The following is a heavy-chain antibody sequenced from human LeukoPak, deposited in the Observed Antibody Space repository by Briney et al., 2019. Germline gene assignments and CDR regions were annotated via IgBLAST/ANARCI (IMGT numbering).Heavy chain of an antibody. V-gene: IGHV1-2*02. CDR2: INPNSGGT. J-gene: IGHJ4*02. CDR1: VYTFTGYN. D-gene: IGHD6-13*01. Sequence: ASVKASCKASVYTFTGYNIPCVRQSPGQGLEWMGWINPNSGGTHYAQKFQGRVTMTRDTSINTAYMELSRLRSDDGAVDYCATGPYSSSWLPFDYWGQGSLVTVSS. CDR3: ATGPYSSSWLPFDY.